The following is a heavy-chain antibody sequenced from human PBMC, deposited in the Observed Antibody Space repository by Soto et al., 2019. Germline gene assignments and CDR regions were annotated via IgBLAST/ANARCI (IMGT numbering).Heavy chain of an antibody. D-gene: IGHD2-15*01. CDR3: ARVARYCSGGRCLWYSDS. CDR2: IYYSGST. V-gene: IGHV4-59*01. Sequence: TSETLSLTCAISGGSMTGYYWTWIRQTPGKGLEWIGFIYYSGSTDYNPSLTSRVTISVDTSKKEISLRLNSVSAADTAVYYCARVARYCSGGRCLWYSDSWSQGSLVTVSS. J-gene: IGHJ4*02. CDR1: GGSMTGYY.